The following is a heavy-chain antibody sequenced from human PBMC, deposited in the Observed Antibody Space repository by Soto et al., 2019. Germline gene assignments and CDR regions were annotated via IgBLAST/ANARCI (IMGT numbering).Heavy chain of an antibody. D-gene: IGHD3-10*01. CDR2: ISSDTGYT. J-gene: IGHJ5*02. V-gene: IGHV1-3*04. CDR3: VRGKEAGVWFDP. Sequence: QVQLVQSGAEVTKPGASVQVSCKASGFTFSHHSIHWVRQAPGQRLEWMGWISSDTGYTKYSQKFQARLTITWDSSAKTAYMELSSLQSEDTAVYYCVRGKEAGVWFDPWGQGTLVTVSS. CDR1: GFTFSHHS.